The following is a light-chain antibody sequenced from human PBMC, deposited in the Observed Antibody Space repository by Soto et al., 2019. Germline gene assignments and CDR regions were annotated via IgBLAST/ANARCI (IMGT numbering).Light chain of an antibody. V-gene: IGKV3-20*01. J-gene: IGKJ4*01. Sequence: EIVLTQSPGTLSLSPGERATLSCRASQSVGSNYLAWYQQKPGQAPRPLLYGASSRATGIPDRFSGSGSGADFTLTISRLEPEDFAVYYCQQYGSSPFTFGGGTKVEIK. CDR2: GAS. CDR1: QSVGSNY. CDR3: QQYGSSPFT.